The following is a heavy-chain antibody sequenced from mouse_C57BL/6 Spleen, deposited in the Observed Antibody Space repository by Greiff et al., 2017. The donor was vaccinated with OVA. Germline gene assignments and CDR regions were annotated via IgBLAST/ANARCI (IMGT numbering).Heavy chain of an antibody. J-gene: IGHJ4*01. CDR1: GYTFTSYW. D-gene: IGHD2-1*01. CDR3: ARVGGNYVGAMDY. V-gene: IGHV1-69*01. Sequence: QVQLQQPGAELVMPGASVKLSCKASGYTFTSYWMHWVKQRPGQGLEWIGEIDPSDSYTNYNQKFKGKSTLTVDKSSRTAYMQLSSLTSEDSAVYYCARVGGNYVGAMDYWGQGTSVTVSS. CDR2: IDPSDSYT.